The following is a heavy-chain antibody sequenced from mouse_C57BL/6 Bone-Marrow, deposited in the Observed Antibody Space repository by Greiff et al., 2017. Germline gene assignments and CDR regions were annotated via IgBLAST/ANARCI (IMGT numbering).Heavy chain of an antibody. CDR3: ARSGDYDYFDY. J-gene: IGHJ2*01. CDR1: GYSITSGYY. Sequence: EVQLQESGPGLVKPSQSLSLTCSVTGYSITSGYYWNWIRQFPGNKLEWMGYISYDGSNNYNPSLKNRISITRDTSKNQFFLKLNSVTTEDTATYYCARSGDYDYFDYWGQGTTLTVSS. V-gene: IGHV3-6*01. CDR2: ISYDGSN. D-gene: IGHD2-4*01.